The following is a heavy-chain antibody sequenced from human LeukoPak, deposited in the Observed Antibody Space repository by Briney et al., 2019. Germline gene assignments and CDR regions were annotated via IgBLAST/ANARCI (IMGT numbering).Heavy chain of an antibody. Sequence: GGSLRLSCAASGFTFSSYSMNWVRQAPGKGLEWVSSISSSSSYIYYADSVKGRFTISRDNAKNSLYLQMNSLRAEDTAVYYCARGRVYSSSSLDYWGQGTPVTVSA. J-gene: IGHJ4*02. CDR2: ISSSSSYI. D-gene: IGHD6-6*01. CDR3: ARGRVYSSSSLDY. V-gene: IGHV3-21*01. CDR1: GFTFSSYS.